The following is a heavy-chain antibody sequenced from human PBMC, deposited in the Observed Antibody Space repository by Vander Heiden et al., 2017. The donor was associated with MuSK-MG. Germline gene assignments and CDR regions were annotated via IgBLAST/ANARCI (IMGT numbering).Heavy chain of an antibody. CDR3: ARDCRYSGSYCSFDL. V-gene: IGHV1-18*01. J-gene: IGHJ4*02. Sequence: QVQLVQSGAEVKKPGASVKVSCKASGYTFITTGISWVRQGTGQGLEWMGWISVHTGNTNYAQNLQDRVIMSADTSTSTAYMELRSLRSDDTAVYYCARDCRYSGSYCSFDLWGQGTLGTVSS. D-gene: IGHD1-26*01. CDR2: ISVHTGNT. CDR1: GYTFITTG.